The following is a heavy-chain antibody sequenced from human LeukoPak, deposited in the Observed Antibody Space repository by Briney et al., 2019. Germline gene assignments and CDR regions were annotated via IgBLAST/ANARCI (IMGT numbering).Heavy chain of an antibody. D-gene: IGHD2-2*01. V-gene: IGHV3-33*01. CDR3: ARDYCRSTLCYMDV. CDR1: GFTFSSYG. CDR2: IWYDGSNK. Sequence: GRSLRLSCAASGFTFSSYGMHWVRQAPGKGLEWVAVIWYDGSNKYYADSVKGRFTISRDNSKNTLYLQMNSLRAEDTAVYYCARDYCRSTLCYMDVWGKGTTVTVSS. J-gene: IGHJ6*03.